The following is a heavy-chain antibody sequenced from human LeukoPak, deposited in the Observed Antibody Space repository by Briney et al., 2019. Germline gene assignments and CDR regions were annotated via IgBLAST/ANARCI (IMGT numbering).Heavy chain of an antibody. CDR1: GFTFSSYG. CDR2: IRYDGSNK. CDR3: ARSGSYRHDY. V-gene: IGHV3-30*02. J-gene: IGHJ4*02. Sequence: TGGSLRLSCAASGFTFSSYGMHWVRQAPGKGLEWVAFIRYDGSNKYYADSVKGRFTISSDNSKNTLYLQMNSLRAEDTAVYYCARSGSYRHDYWGQGTLVTVSS. D-gene: IGHD1-26*01.